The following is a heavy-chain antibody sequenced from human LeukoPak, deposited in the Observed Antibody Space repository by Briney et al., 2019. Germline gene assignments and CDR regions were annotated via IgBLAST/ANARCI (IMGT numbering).Heavy chain of an antibody. V-gene: IGHV4-59*12. J-gene: IGHJ5*02. CDR1: GGSISSYY. CDR3: ARDLIAAAGIVTWFDP. CDR2: IFYSGST. Sequence: SETLSLTCTASGGSISSYYWNWIRQPPGKGLEWIGYIFYSGSTNYNPSLKSRVTMSVDTSKNQFSLKLSSVTAADTAVYYCARDLIAAAGIVTWFDPWGQGTLVTVSS. D-gene: IGHD6-13*01.